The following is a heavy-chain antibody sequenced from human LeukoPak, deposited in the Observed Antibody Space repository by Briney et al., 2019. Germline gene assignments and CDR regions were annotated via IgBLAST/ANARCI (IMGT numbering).Heavy chain of an antibody. V-gene: IGHV3-43*01. CDR1: GFTFDDYT. CDR2: ISWDGGST. Sequence: GGSLRLSCAASGFTFDDYTMHWVRQAPGKGLEWVSLISWDGGSTYYADSVKGRFTISRDNSKNTLYLQMNSLRAEDTAVYYCAKGDTTWELPHDYWGQGTLVTVSS. J-gene: IGHJ4*02. CDR3: AKGDTTWELPHDY. D-gene: IGHD1-26*01.